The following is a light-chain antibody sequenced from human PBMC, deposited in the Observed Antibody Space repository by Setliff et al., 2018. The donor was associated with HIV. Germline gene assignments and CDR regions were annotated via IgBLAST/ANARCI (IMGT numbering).Light chain of an antibody. CDR2: DVT. CDR3: CPYAGSYTSVI. CDR1: SSDVGSYNY. J-gene: IGLJ2*01. V-gene: IGLV2-11*01. Sequence: QSALTQPRSVSGSPGQSVTISCTGTSSDVGSYNYVSWYQQHPGKAPKLMIYDVTKRPSGVPDRFSGSKSGNTASLTISGLQAEDEADYYCCPYAGSYTSVIFGGGNQVTVL.